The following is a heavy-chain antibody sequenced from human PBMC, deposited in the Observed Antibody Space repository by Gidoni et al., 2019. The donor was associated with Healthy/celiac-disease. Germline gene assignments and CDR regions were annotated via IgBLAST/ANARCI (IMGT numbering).Heavy chain of an antibody. J-gene: IGHJ4*02. D-gene: IGHD3-16*02. CDR3: AALGDYIWGSYRTD. V-gene: IGHV1-58*01. CDR1: GFAFTSSS. Sequence: QMQLVQSGPLVNRPGTSVKFYGKASGFAFTSSSVQCVRQARGQRLEWIGWIVVGSGNKNYAQKFQERVTITRDMSTRTAYMELSCLSSEDTAVYYCAALGDYIWGSYRTDWGQGPLVTV. CDR2: IVVGSGNK.